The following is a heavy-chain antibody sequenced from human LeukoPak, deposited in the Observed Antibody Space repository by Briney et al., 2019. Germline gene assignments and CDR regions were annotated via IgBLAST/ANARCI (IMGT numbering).Heavy chain of an antibody. CDR3: AKVAGKIGYYFDY. J-gene: IGHJ4*02. Sequence: PGGSLRLTCAASGFIFSDYWMTWVRQAPGKGLEWVSGISGSGGSTYYADSVKGRFTISRDNSKDTLYLQMNSLRAEDTAVYYCAKVAGKIGYYFDYWGQGTLVTVSS. CDR2: ISGSGGST. CDR1: GFIFSDYW. D-gene: IGHD6-19*01. V-gene: IGHV3-23*01.